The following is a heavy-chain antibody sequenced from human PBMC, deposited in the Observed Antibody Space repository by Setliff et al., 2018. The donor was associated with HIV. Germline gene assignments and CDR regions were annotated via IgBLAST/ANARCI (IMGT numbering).Heavy chain of an antibody. J-gene: IGHJ4*02. CDR3: ARGGVYYYDSSGWSMDY. D-gene: IGHD3-22*01. CDR2: IIPIFGTP. CDR1: GGTFRSKG. Sequence: SVKVSCKASGGTFRSKGISWVRQAPGQGLEWMGGIIPIFGTPDYAQKFQGRITITADESTSTAYMELSSLRSEDTAVYYCARGGVYYYDSSGWSMDYWGQGTLVTVSS. V-gene: IGHV1-69*13.